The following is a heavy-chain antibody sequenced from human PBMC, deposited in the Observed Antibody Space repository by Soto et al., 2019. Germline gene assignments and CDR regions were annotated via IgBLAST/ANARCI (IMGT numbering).Heavy chain of an antibody. Sequence: QVQLVESGGGVVQSGRSLRLSCAASGFTFSRYGMHWVRQAPGKGLEWVAVISYDERNKYYADSVKGRFTISRDISKDTLSRRMDSLRAEDTAVYYCGKDLDIAYNYGQGVSHYWGQGTLVTVSS. V-gene: IGHV3-30*18. CDR1: GFTFSRYG. D-gene: IGHD5-18*01. CDR2: ISYDERNK. J-gene: IGHJ4*02. CDR3: GKDLDIAYNYGQGVSHY.